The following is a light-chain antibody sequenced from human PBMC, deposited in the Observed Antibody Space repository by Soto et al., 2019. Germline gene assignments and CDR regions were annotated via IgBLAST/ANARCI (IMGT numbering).Light chain of an antibody. J-gene: IGKJ2*01. Sequence: EIVMTQSPATLSVSPGERATLSCRASQSVNNNLAWYQQKPGQAPRLLINGASTRATGIPARFSGSGSGTDFTLTISSLQSEDLAVYYCQQYEKWPDTVGQGTKLEIK. CDR3: QQYEKWPDT. CDR1: QSVNNN. CDR2: GAS. V-gene: IGKV3-15*01.